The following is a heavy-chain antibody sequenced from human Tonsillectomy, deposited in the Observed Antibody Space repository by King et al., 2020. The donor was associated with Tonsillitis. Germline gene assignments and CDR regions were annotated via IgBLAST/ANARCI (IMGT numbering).Heavy chain of an antibody. CDR3: AKDAVAGHPRYYFDY. J-gene: IGHJ4*02. D-gene: IGHD6-19*01. V-gene: IGHV3-30*18. CDR1: GFTFSSYG. CDR2: ISYDGSNK. Sequence: VQLVESGGGVVQPGRSLRLSCAASGFTFSSYGMHWVRQAPGKGLEWVAVISYDGSNKYYADSVKGRFTISRDNSKNTLYLQMNSLRAEDTAVYYCAKDAVAGHPRYYFDYWGQGTLVTVSS.